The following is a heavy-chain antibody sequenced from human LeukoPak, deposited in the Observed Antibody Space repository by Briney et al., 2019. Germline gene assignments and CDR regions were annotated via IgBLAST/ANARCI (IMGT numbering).Heavy chain of an antibody. J-gene: IGHJ5*02. CDR1: GGSISSSSYY. Sequence: SETLSLTCTVSGGSISSSSYYWGWIRQPPGKGLEWIGSIYYSGSTYYNPSLKGRVTISVDTSNNQFSLKLSSVTAADTAVYYCATRGGCSSTSCYNWFDPWGQGTLVTVSS. CDR3: ATRGGCSSTSCYNWFDP. CDR2: IYYSGST. V-gene: IGHV4-39*07. D-gene: IGHD2-2*01.